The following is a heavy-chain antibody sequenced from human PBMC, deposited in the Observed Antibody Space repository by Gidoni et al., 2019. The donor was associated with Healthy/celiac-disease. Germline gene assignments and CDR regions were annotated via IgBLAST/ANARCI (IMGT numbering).Heavy chain of an antibody. Sequence: QVQLVESGGGVVQPGRSLRLSCAASGFTFSSYAMHWVRQAPGKGSGWVAVISYDGSNKYYADSVKGRFTISRDNSKNTLYLQMNSLRAEDTAVYYCASPEISGAGLFDYWGQGTLVTVSS. D-gene: IGHD1-26*01. CDR2: ISYDGSNK. CDR3: ASPEISGAGLFDY. V-gene: IGHV3-30-3*01. J-gene: IGHJ4*02. CDR1: GFTFSSYA.